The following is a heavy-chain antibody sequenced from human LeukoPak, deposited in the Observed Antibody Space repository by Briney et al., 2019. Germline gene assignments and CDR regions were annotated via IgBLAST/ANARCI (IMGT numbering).Heavy chain of an antibody. CDR1: GGSISNYY. J-gene: IGHJ5*02. Sequence: SETLSLTCTVSGGSISNYYWFWIRQPPGKGLEWIGYFYYTGNTNYNPSLKSRVTISVDTSKNQFSLRLGSVTAADTAVYYCARGSVALGAVDPWGQGTLVTASS. D-gene: IGHD3-10*01. V-gene: IGHV4-59*01. CDR3: ARGSVALGAVDP. CDR2: FYYTGNT.